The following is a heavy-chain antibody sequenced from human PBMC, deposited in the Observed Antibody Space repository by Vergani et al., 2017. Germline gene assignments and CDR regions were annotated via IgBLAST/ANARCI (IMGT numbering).Heavy chain of an antibody. D-gene: IGHD4-11*01. V-gene: IGHV1-69*01. J-gene: IGHJ5*02. Sequence: QVQLVESGGGVVQPGSSVKVSCKASGGTFSSYAISWVRQAPGQGLEWMGGIIPIFGTANYAQKFQGRVTITADESTSTAYMELSSLRSEDTAVYYCARRGTVGFDPWGQGTLVTVSS. CDR1: GGTFSSYA. CDR3: ARRGTVGFDP. CDR2: IIPIFGTA.